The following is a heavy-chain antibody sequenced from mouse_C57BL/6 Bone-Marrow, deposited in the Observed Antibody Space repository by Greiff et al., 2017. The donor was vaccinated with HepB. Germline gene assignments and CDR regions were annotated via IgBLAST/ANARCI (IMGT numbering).Heavy chain of an antibody. V-gene: IGHV1-61*01. D-gene: IGHD3-1*01. Sequence: VQLQQPGAELVRPGSSVKLSCKASGYTFTSYWMDWVKQRPGQGLEWIGNIYPSDSETPYNQKFKDKATLTVDKSSSTAYMQLSSLTSEDSAVYYCARWGSSPMDYWGQGTSVTVSS. CDR2: IYPSDSET. J-gene: IGHJ4*01. CDR3: ARWGSSPMDY. CDR1: GYTFTSYW.